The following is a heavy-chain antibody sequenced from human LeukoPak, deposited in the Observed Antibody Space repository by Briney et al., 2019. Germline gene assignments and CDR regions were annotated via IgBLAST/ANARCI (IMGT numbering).Heavy chain of an antibody. J-gene: IGHJ4*02. CDR1: GFTFSSYA. CDR3: ARGRYFDWLVDY. CDR2: INSDGSST. Sequence: GGSLRLSCAASGFTFSSYAMSWVRQAPGKGLVWVSRINSDGSSTSYADSVKGRFTISRDNAKNTLYLQMNSLRAEDTAVYYCARGRYFDWLVDYWGQGTLVTVSS. D-gene: IGHD3-9*01. V-gene: IGHV3-74*01.